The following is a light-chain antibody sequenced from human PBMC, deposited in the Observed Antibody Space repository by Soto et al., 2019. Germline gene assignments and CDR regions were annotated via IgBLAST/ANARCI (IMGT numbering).Light chain of an antibody. CDR1: SSDVGSYNL. CDR3: CSYAGSSTPYV. V-gene: IGLV2-23*01. Sequence: QSALTQPASVSGSPGQSITISCTGTSSDVGSYNLVSWYQQHPGKAPKLMIYEGSKRPSGVSNRFSGSKSGNTASLTISGLQAEDEADYSCCSYAGSSTPYVFGPGTKLTVL. CDR2: EGS. J-gene: IGLJ1*01.